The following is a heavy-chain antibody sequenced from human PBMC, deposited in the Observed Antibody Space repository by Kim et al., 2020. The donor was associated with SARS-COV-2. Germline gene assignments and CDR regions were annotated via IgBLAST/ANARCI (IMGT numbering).Heavy chain of an antibody. J-gene: IGHJ4*02. CDR2: TT. Sequence: TTHYAPPVKGRLTIERDDSKHALYMQMTGLKTEDTAVYYCNPSSFSGDDYWGQGTLVTVSS. D-gene: IGHD6-6*01. CDR3: NPSSFSGDDY. V-gene: IGHV3-15*01.